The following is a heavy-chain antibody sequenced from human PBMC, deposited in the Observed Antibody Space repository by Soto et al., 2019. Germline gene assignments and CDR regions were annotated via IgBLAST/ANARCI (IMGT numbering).Heavy chain of an antibody. CDR2: INHSGST. CDR3: ARLPTVTTYWNWFDP. Sequence: QVQLQQWGAGLLKASGTLSLTCAVYGGSFSGYYWSWIRQPPGKGLEWIGEINHSGSTNYNPSLKRRVTISVDTSKNQLSLKLSSVTAADTAVYYSARLPTVTTYWNWFDPWGQGTLVTVSS. CDR1: GGSFSGYY. V-gene: IGHV4-34*01. J-gene: IGHJ5*02. D-gene: IGHD4-17*01.